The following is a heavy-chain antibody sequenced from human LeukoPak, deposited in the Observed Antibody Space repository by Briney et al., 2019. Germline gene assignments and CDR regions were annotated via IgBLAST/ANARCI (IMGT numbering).Heavy chain of an antibody. CDR3: ASRRRGYSYGYLVY. J-gene: IGHJ4*02. V-gene: IGHV4-34*01. Sequence: PSETLSLTCAVYGVSFSGYYWSWLRQPPGKGLEWLGEINHSGSTNYNPSLKSRVTISVDTSKNQFSLKLSSVTAAATAVYYCASRRRGYSYGYLVYWGQGTLVTVSS. D-gene: IGHD5-18*01. CDR2: INHSGST. CDR1: GVSFSGYY.